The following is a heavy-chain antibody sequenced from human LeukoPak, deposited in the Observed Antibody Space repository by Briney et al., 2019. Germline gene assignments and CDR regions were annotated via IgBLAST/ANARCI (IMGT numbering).Heavy chain of an antibody. CDR1: GFTSDDYA. CDR3: AKDRYSYGRYYFDY. V-gene: IGHV3-9*02. Sequence: GGSLRLSCAASGFTSDDYAMHWVRQAPGKGLEWVSGISWNSGSIGYANSVKGRFTISRDNAKNSLYLQMNSLRAEDTALYYCAKDRYSYGRYYFDYWGQGTLVTVSS. D-gene: IGHD5-18*01. J-gene: IGHJ4*02. CDR2: ISWNSGSI.